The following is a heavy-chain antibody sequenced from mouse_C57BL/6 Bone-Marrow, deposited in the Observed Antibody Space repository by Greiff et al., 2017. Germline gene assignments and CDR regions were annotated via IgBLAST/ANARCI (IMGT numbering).Heavy chain of an antibody. CDR2: ISSGGSYT. CDR3: ARQGGRWLLVFAY. D-gene: IGHD2-3*01. Sequence: EVKLVESGGDLVKPGGSLKLSCAASGFTFSSYGMSWVRQTPDKRLEWVATISSGGSYTYYPDSVKGRFTISRDNAKNTLYLQMSSLKSEDTAMYYGARQGGRWLLVFAYWGQGTLVTVSA. V-gene: IGHV5-6*01. J-gene: IGHJ3*01. CDR1: GFTFSSYG.